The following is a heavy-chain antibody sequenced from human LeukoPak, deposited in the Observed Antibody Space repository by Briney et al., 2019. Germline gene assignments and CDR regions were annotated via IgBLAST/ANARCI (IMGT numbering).Heavy chain of an antibody. CDR2: IYYSGST. Sequence: SETLSLTCTVSGGSISSSSYYWGWIRQPPGKGLEWIGSIYYSGSTYYNPSLKSRVTISVDTSKNQFSLKLSSVTAADTAVYYCARDHYDFWSGYLNDAFDIWGQGTMVTVSS. CDR1: GGSISSSSYY. V-gene: IGHV4-39*07. D-gene: IGHD3-3*01. CDR3: ARDHYDFWSGYLNDAFDI. J-gene: IGHJ3*02.